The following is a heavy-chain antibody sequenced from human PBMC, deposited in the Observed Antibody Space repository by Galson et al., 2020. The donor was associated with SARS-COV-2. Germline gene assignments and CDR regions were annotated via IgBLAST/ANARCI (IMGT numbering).Heavy chain of an antibody. CDR3: ARDERYSGYDPDGEDYYYYGMDV. CDR1: GFTFSSYW. Sequence: GGSLRLSCAASGFTFSSYWMSWVRQAPGKGLEWVANIKQDGSEKYYVDSVKGRFTISRDNAKNSLYLQMNSLRAEDTAVYYCARDERYSGYDPDGEDYYYYGMDVWGQGTTVTVSS. V-gene: IGHV3-7*05. CDR2: IKQDGSEK. J-gene: IGHJ6*02. D-gene: IGHD5-12*01.